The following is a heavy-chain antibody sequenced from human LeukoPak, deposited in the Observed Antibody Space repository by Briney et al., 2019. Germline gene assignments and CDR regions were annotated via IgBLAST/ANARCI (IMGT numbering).Heavy chain of an antibody. V-gene: IGHV1-18*01. CDR1: GYTFTSYG. J-gene: IGHJ6*02. CDR3: ARGRWVRDYYYGMDV. Sequence: RASVKVSCEASGYTFTSYGISWVRQAPGQGLEWMGWISAYNGNTNYAQKLQGRVTMTTDTSTSTAYMELRSLRSDDTAVYYCARGRWVRDYYYGMDVWGQGTTVTVSS. CDR2: ISAYNGNT. D-gene: IGHD3-3*01.